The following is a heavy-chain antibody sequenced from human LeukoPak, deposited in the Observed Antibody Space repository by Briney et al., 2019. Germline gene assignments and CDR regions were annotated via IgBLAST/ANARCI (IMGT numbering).Heavy chain of an antibody. Sequence: GGSLRLYCAASGFTFSSYGMHWVREAPGKALEWLAVISYDGSNKYYADSVKGRFTISRDNSKNTLYLQMNSLRAEDTAVYYCAGGSSPYYYYGMDVWGQGTTVTVSS. D-gene: IGHD6-6*01. CDR1: GFTFSSYG. CDR2: ISYDGSNK. J-gene: IGHJ6*02. CDR3: AGGSSPYYYYGMDV. V-gene: IGHV3-30*03.